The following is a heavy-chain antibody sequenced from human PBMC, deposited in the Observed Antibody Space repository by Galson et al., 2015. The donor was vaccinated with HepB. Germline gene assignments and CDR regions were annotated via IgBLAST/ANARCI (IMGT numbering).Heavy chain of an antibody. CDR1: GFSFSSYD. CDR3: ARVGQENWNYYYGMDV. Sequence: SLRLSCAASGFSFSSYDMHWVRQATEKGLEWVSSISSSSSYIYYADSVKGRFTISRDNAKNSLYLQMNSLRAEDTAVYYCARVGQENWNYYYGMDVCGQGTTVTVSS. D-gene: IGHD1-1*01. J-gene: IGHJ6*02. CDR2: ISSSSSYI. V-gene: IGHV3-21*01.